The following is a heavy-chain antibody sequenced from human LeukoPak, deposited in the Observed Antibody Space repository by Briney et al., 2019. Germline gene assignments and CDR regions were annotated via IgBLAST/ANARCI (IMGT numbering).Heavy chain of an antibody. CDR3: ARAIRYSNTWEYFDY. CDR1: GGTFSRYG. Sequence: GSSVKVSCKASGGTFSRYGITWVRQAPGQGLEWVGRITPVLGTANYAQKFQDRVTITADESTSTAYMELSRLRSEDTAIYYCARAIRYSNTWEYFDYWGQGTLVTVSS. D-gene: IGHD6-13*01. J-gene: IGHJ4*02. V-gene: IGHV1-69*11. CDR2: ITPVLGTA.